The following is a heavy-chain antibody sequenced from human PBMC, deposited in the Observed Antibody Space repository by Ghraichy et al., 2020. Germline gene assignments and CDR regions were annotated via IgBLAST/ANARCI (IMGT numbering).Heavy chain of an antibody. J-gene: IGHJ4*02. CDR3: ARQGEDYDNRGYYYFDY. Sequence: GGSLRLSCAASGFTFSDHYMDWVRQAPGKGLEWVGRSRNKYVTEHAASMKGRFTISRDDSKKSLYLQMNSLRTEDTAVYYCARQGEDYDNRGYYYFDYWGQGTLVTVSS. CDR1: GFTFSDHY. V-gene: IGHV3-72*01. D-gene: IGHD3-22*01. CDR2: SRNKYVT.